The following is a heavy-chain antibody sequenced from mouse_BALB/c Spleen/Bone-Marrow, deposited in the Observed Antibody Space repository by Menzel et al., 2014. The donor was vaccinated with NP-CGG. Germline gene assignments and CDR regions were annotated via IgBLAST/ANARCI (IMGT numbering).Heavy chain of an antibody. J-gene: IGHJ2*01. V-gene: IGHV1-87*01. Sequence: VQLQQSGAELARPGASVKLSCRASGYTFTSHWTQWVKQRPGQGLEWIGAIYPGDGDTRYTQKFKGKATLTADKSSSTAYMQLSSLASEDSAVYYCARGFPFDYWGQGTTLTVSS. CDR1: GYTFTSHW. CDR2: IYPGDGDT. CDR3: ARGFPFDY.